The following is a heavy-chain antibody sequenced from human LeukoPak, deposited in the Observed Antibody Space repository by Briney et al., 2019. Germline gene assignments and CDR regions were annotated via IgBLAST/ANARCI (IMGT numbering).Heavy chain of an antibody. Sequence: ASVKVSCKASGGTFSSYAISWVRQAPGQGLEWMGGIIPIFGTANYAQKFHGRVTITADESTSTAYMELSSLRSEDTAVYYCARDRRHGDYDEYWGQGTLTAVSS. D-gene: IGHD4-17*01. CDR2: IIPIFGTA. V-gene: IGHV1-69*13. CDR1: GGTFSSYA. CDR3: ARDRRHGDYDEY. J-gene: IGHJ4*02.